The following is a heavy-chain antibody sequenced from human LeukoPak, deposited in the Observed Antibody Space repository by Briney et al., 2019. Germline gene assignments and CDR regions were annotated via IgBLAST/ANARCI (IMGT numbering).Heavy chain of an antibody. D-gene: IGHD6-13*01. CDR3: ARDTAGVGTFDY. Sequence: PSETLSLTCTVSGGSISSYDWSWIPQSSGKGREWIGRIYTSGSTNYNPSLKSRVTMSVDTSKNQFSLKLSSVTAADTAVYYCARDTAGVGTFDYWGQGTLVTVSS. CDR1: GGSISSYD. V-gene: IGHV4-4*07. J-gene: IGHJ4*02. CDR2: IYTSGST.